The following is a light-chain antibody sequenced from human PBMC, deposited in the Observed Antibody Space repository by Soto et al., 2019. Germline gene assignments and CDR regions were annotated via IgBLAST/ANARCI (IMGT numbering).Light chain of an antibody. CDR3: LLSYSGARQV. V-gene: IGLV7-46*01. J-gene: IGLJ3*02. CDR2: DTS. Sequence: QAVVTQEPSLPVSPGGTVTLTCGSRTGAVTSGHYPYWFQQKPGQAPRTLIYDTSNKHSWTPARFSGSLLGGKAALTLSGAQPEDEAEYYCLLSYSGARQVFGGGTKLTVL. CDR1: TGAVTSGHY.